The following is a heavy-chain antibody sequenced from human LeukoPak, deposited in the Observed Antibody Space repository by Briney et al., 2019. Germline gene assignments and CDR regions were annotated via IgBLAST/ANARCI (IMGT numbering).Heavy chain of an antibody. CDR1: RFTFSSYG. CDR3: ARSPTSWYFDY. CDR2: ISSSGGST. D-gene: IGHD2-2*01. Sequence: PGGTLRLSCAASRFTFSSYGMSWVRQAPGKGLEWVSGISSSGGSTYYADSVKGRFTISRDNSKNTLYLQMNSLRPEDTSVYFCARSPTSWYFDYWGQGTLVTVSS. V-gene: IGHV3-23*01. J-gene: IGHJ4*02.